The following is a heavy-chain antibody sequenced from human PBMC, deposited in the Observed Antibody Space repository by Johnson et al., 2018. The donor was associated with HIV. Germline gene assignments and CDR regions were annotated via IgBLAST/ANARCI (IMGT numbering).Heavy chain of an antibody. V-gene: IGHV3-30*02. Sequence: QVQLVESGGGVVQPGGSLRLSCAASEFTFSSYGMHWVRQAPGKGLEWVAFIRYDGSNKYYADSVKGRFTISRDNSKNTLYLQMNSLRAEDTAVYYCAILRSVSGTSAFDIWGQGTRVTVSS. D-gene: IGHD6-19*01. CDR1: EFTFSSYG. J-gene: IGHJ3*02. CDR2: IRYDGSNK. CDR3: AILRSVSGTSAFDI.